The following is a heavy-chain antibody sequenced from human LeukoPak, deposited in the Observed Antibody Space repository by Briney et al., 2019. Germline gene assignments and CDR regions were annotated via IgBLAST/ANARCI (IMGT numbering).Heavy chain of an antibody. CDR2: ISTNGVTT. J-gene: IGHJ4*02. V-gene: IGHV3-64*01. CDR1: EFIFSDYE. CDR3: ARSTEGTAHFDN. D-gene: IGHD1-7*01. Sequence: GGSLRLSCATSEFIFSDYEMHWVRPTPGPGLEYVSGISTNGVTTYYAMSVKGRFTISRDNSKNTLYLQMGSVKTEDMAVYYCARSTEGTAHFDNWGQGTLVTVSS.